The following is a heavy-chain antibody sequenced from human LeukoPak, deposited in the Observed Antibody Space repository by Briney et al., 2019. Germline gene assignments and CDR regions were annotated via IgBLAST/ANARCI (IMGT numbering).Heavy chain of an antibody. CDR1: ESTFSTYS. Sequence: GGSLRLSCAASESTFSTYSMSWVRQAPGKRLEWISYISGSSATIYYADSMKGRFTISRDNARNSLFLQMNSLRDEDTAVYYCAGAGSYYPGYYFDCWGQGTLVTVSS. CDR2: ISGSSATI. V-gene: IGHV3-48*02. J-gene: IGHJ4*02. D-gene: IGHD1-26*01. CDR3: AGAGSYYPGYYFDC.